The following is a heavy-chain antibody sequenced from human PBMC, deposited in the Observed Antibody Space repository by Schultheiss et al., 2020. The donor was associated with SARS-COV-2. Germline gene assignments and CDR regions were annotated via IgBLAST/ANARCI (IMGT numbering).Heavy chain of an antibody. CDR2: IIPIFGTA. CDR3: ASPADIAVVPAAIGRV. D-gene: IGHD2-2*01. Sequence: SVKVSCKASGYTFTNYAVHWVRQAPGQRLEWMGGIIPIFGTANYAQKFQGRLTITADKSTSTAYMELSSLRSEDTAVYYCASPADIAVVPAAIGRVWGQGTLVTVSS. CDR1: GYTFTNYA. V-gene: IGHV1-69*06. J-gene: IGHJ4*02.